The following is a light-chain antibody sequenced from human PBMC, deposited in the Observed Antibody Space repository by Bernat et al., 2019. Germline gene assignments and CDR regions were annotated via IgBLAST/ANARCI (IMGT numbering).Light chain of an antibody. CDR2: SNS. V-gene: IGLV1-47*02. J-gene: IGLJ3*02. CDR1: SSNIGINY. Sequence: QSVLTQPPSASGTPGQTVTISCSGSSSNIGINYVYWYQHFPGTAPKVLIYSNSQRPSGVPDRFSGSKSGTSASLAISGLRSEDEADYYCAAWDDSLRGRMFGGGTMLTVL. CDR3: AAWDDSLRGRM.